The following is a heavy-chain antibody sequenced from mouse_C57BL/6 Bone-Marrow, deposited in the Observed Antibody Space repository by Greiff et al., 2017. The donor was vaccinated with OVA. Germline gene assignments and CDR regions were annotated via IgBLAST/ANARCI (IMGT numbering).Heavy chain of an antibody. CDR2: INPGSGGT. CDR3: ASAGDGYYSYYYAMGY. J-gene: IGHJ4*01. V-gene: IGHV1-54*01. D-gene: IGHD2-3*01. Sequence: VQLQQSGAELVRPGTSVKVSCKASGYAFTNYLIDWVKQRPGQGLEWIGVINPGSGGTNYNEKFKGKATLTADKSSSTAYMQLRSLTSEESAVYFCASAGDGYYSYYYAMGYWGQGTSVTVSA. CDR1: GYAFTNYL.